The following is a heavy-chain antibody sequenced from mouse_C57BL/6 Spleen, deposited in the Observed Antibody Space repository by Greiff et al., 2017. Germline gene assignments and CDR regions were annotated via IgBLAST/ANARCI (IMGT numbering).Heavy chain of an antibody. Sequence: QVHVKQPGAELVMPGASVKLSCKASGYTFTSYWMHWVKQRPGQGLEWIGEIDPSDSYTNYNQKFKGKSTLTVDKSSSTAYMQLSSLTSEDSAVYYCARVPYGSSYNYFDYWGQGTTLTVSS. D-gene: IGHD1-1*01. CDR2: IDPSDSYT. CDR1: GYTFTSYW. J-gene: IGHJ2*01. V-gene: IGHV1-69*01. CDR3: ARVPYGSSYNYFDY.